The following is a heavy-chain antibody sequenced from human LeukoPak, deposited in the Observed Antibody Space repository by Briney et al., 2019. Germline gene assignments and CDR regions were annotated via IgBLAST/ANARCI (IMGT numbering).Heavy chain of an antibody. J-gene: IGHJ6*03. Sequence: GASVKVSCKASGGTFSSYAISWVRQAPGQGLEWMGGIIPIFGTANYAQKFQGRVTITTDESTSTAYMELSSLRSEDTAVYYCARGRGRGSSPLSLYYYYYYMDVWGKGTTVTVSS. CDR2: IIPIFGTA. CDR1: GGTFSSYA. D-gene: IGHD6-6*01. CDR3: ARGRGRGSSPLSLYYYYYYMDV. V-gene: IGHV1-69*05.